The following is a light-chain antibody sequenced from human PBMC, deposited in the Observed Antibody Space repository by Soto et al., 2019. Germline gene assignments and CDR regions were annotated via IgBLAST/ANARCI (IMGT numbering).Light chain of an antibody. Sequence: QSALTQPASVSGSPGQSITISCSGTSSDVGGYNYVSWLQQHPGKAPKLMIYDVSNRPSGVSDRFSGSKSGHTASLTISGLHADGEADYYRGAYSSTNLLVLFGAGTNLTVL. CDR2: DVS. CDR1: SSDVGGYNY. CDR3: GAYSSTNLLVL. J-gene: IGLJ2*01. V-gene: IGLV2-14*01.